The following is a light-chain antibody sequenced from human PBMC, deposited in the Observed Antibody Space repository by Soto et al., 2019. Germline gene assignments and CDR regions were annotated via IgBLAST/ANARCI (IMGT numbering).Light chain of an antibody. V-gene: IGKV3-20*01. J-gene: IGKJ1*01. CDR3: QQYGSLSWT. CDR2: GAS. CDR1: QSVSNNY. Sequence: DIVLTQSPGTLSLSPGERSTLSCRASQSVSNNYLAWYQQKPGQAPRLLIYGASSRATGIPDRFSGSGSGTDFTLTISRLEPEDFAVYYCQQYGSLSWTFGQGTKVDIK.